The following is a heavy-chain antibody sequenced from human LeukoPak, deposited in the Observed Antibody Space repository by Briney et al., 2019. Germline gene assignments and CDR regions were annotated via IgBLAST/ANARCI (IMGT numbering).Heavy chain of an antibody. J-gene: IGHJ3*02. D-gene: IGHD5/OR15-5a*01. Sequence: SGESLRLSCAASGFTFSAYWMTWVRQAPGKGLEWVANIKRDGSEKHYVDSVKGRFTISRDNAKNSLYLQMNSLRAEDTAVYFCARDSNPNDGQVFYDAFDIWGQGTMVTVSS. CDR1: GFTFSAYW. CDR3: ARDSNPNDGQVFYDAFDI. V-gene: IGHV3-7*01. CDR2: IKRDGSEK.